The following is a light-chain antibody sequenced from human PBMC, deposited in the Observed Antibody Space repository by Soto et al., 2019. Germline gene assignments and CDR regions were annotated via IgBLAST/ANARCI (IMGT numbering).Light chain of an antibody. CDR1: QGIESY. CDR3: QQLNSYPHT. V-gene: IGKV1-9*01. Sequence: DIQLTQSPSFLSASVGDRVTITCRASQGIESYLAWYQQKPGKAPNLLIYVASTLQSGVPSRFSGSGSGTEFTLTISSLQPEDFATYYCQQLNSYPHTFGGGTKVEIK. CDR2: VAS. J-gene: IGKJ4*01.